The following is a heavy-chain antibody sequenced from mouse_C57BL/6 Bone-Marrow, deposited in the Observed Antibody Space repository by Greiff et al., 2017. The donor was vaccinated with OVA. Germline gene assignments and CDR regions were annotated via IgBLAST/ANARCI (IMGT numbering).Heavy chain of an antibody. CDR3: ARDGLVYWYFDV. CDR2: IYPRSGNT. J-gene: IGHJ1*03. Sequence: QVQLQQSGAELARPGASVKLSCKASGYTFTSYGISWVKQRTGQGLEWIGEIYPRSGNTYYNEKFKGKATLTADKSSSTAYMELRSLTSADSAVYFCARDGLVYWYFDVWGTGTTVTVSS. CDR1: GYTFTSYG. D-gene: IGHD2-3*01. V-gene: IGHV1-81*01.